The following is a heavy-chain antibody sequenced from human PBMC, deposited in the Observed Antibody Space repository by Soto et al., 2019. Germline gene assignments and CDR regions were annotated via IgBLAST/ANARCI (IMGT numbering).Heavy chain of an antibody. D-gene: IGHD3-22*01. V-gene: IGHV3-30*18. CDR3: AKDGSSGSIDY. CDR1: GFTFSSCG. CDR2: ISYDGSNK. J-gene: IGHJ4*02. Sequence: QPGGSLRLSCAASGFTFSSCGMHWVRQAPGKGLEWVAVISYDGSNKYCADSVKGRFTISRDNSKNTLYLQMNSLRAEDTAVYYCAKDGSSGSIDYWGQGTLVTVSS.